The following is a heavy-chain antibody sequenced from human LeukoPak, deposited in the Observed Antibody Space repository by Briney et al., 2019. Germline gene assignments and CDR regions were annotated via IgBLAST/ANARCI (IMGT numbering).Heavy chain of an antibody. CDR1: GDTFIPYT. J-gene: IGHJ4*02. D-gene: IGHD2-15*01. CDR2: TIPSLDVA. V-gene: IGHV1-69*04. CDR3: ARDHCSPGTCLGGH. Sequence: SVKVSCKASGDTFIPYTFSWVRQAPGQGLEWIGRTIPSLDVANYAQKFQGRVTLSVDRDTATTYMEVTSLRSEDTAIYYCARDHCSPGTCLGGHWGQGTLVTVSS.